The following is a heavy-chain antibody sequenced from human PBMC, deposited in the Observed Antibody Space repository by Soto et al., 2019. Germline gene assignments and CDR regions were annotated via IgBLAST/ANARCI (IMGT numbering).Heavy chain of an antibody. CDR1: GFTFSSYG. D-gene: IGHD7-27*01. CDR3: AKDLGHGGRGAFAI. CDR2: ISYDGSNK. J-gene: IGHJ3*02. Sequence: QVQLVESGGGVVQPGRSLRLSCAASGFTFSSYGMHWVRQAPGKGLEWVALISYDGSNKYYADSVKGRFTISRDNSKNKLYLQMNSLRTEDTDVYYCAKDLGHGGRGAFAIWGQGTRVTVSS. V-gene: IGHV3-30*18.